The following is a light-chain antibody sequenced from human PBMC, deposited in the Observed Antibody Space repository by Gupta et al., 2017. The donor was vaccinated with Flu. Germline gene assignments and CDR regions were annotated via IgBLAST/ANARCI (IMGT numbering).Light chain of an antibody. CDR2: GAS. V-gene: IGKV3D-15*01. Sequence: EIVMTQSPATLSVSTGERATLSCRASQSVSSNLAWYQQKPGQAPRLLIYGASTRATSMPARFSGSGSGTEFTLTISSLQSEDVAVYYCQQYNNWHPLTFGGGTKVEIK. J-gene: IGKJ4*01. CDR1: QSVSSN. CDR3: QQYNNWHPLT.